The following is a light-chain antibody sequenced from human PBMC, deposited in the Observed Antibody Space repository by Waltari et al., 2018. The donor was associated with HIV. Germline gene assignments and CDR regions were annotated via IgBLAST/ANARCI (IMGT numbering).Light chain of an antibody. CDR2: GAS. CDR3: QQYNDFPLT. J-gene: IGKJ4*01. V-gene: IGKV3-15*01. CDR1: QSISNN. Sequence: EIVMTQSPATLSVSPGERAHLSCRASQSISNNLAWYQQNPGQAPRLLIYGASTKDTAIPARFSGSGSGTEFTLTISSLQSEDFAVYYCQQYNDFPLTFGGGTKVEIK.